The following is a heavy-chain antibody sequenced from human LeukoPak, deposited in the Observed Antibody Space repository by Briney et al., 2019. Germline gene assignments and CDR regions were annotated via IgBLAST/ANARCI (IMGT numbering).Heavy chain of an antibody. J-gene: IGHJ2*01. D-gene: IGHD4-23*01. CDR1: GGSISSGSYY. Sequence: SETLSLTCTVSGGSISSGSYYWSWLRQPAGKGLEWIGRIYTSGSTNYNPSLKSRVTISVDTSKNQFSLKLSSVTAADTAVYYCARGQSASVVTYWYFDLWGRGTLVTVSS. V-gene: IGHV4-61*02. CDR3: ARGQSASVVTYWYFDL. CDR2: IYTSGST.